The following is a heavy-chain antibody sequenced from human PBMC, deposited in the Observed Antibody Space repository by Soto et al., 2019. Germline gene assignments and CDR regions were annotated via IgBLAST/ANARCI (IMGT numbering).Heavy chain of an antibody. V-gene: IGHV3-30-3*01. Sequence: QVQLVESGGGVVQPGRSLRLSCPASGFTFSSYAMHWVRQAPGKGLEWVAVISYDGSNKYYADSVKGRFTISRDNSKNTLYLRMNSLRAEDTAVYYCARDRGDGYFDYWGQGTLVTVSS. CDR2: ISYDGSNK. J-gene: IGHJ4*02. CDR1: GFTFSSYA. D-gene: IGHD3-3*01. CDR3: ARDRGDGYFDY.